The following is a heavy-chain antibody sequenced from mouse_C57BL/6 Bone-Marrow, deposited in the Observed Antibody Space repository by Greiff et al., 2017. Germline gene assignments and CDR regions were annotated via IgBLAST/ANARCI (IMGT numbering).Heavy chain of an antibody. J-gene: IGHJ1*03. CDR2: INPNYGTT. Sequence: EVQLQQSGPELVKPGASVKISCKASGYSFTDYNMNWVKQSNGKSLEWIGVINPNYGTTSYNQKFKGKGTLTVDQSSSTAYMQLNSLTSENSAVYYCAVYYYGSSYYYWYFDVWGTGTTVTVSS. D-gene: IGHD1-1*01. CDR3: AVYYYGSSYYYWYFDV. V-gene: IGHV1-39*01. CDR1: GYSFTDYN.